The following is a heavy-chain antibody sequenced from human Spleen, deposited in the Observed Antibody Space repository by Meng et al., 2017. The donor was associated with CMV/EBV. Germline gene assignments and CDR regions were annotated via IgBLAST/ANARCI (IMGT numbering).Heavy chain of an antibody. J-gene: IGHJ4*02. Sequence: GGSLRLSCAASGFTLTTYSMNWVRQAPGKGLEWVSSNSSDSINIYYADSVKGRFTISRDTAKNSLYLQMNSLRAEDTALYYCARDAGQGLEWLFYWGQGTLVTVSS. V-gene: IGHV3-21*06. D-gene: IGHD3-3*01. CDR2: NSSDSINI. CDR3: ARDAGQGLEWLFY. CDR1: GFTLTTYS.